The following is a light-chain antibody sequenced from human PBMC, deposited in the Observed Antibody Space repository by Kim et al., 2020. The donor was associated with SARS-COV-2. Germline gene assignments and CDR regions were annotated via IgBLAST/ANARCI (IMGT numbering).Light chain of an antibody. V-gene: IGKV1-39*01. CDR2: AAS. J-gene: IGKJ2*01. CDR1: QSITTY. Sequence: DIQMTQSPSSLSASVGDSVTITCRASQSITTYLNWYQQRPGKAPKLLIYAASSLQSGVPSRFSGSGSGTDFTLTIISLQPEDFATYYCQQSYITPYTFGQGTKLEIK. CDR3: QQSYITPYT.